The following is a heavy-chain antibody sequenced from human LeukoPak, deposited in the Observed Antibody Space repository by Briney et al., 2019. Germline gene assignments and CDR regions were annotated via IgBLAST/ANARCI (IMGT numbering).Heavy chain of an antibody. Sequence: PSETLSLTCTVSGGSISSYYWNWIRQPAGKGLDWIGRIYTSGSTNYNPSLKSRVTVSVDTSKNQFSLKLSSVTAADTAVYYCAGNYYGSGSYYSEDRYWGQGILVTVSS. J-gene: IGHJ4*02. D-gene: IGHD3-10*01. CDR2: IYTSGST. V-gene: IGHV4-4*07. CDR3: AGNYYGSGSYYSEDRY. CDR1: GGSISSYY.